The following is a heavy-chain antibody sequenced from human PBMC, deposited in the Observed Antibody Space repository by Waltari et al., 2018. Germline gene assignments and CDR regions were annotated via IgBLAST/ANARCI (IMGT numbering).Heavy chain of an antibody. V-gene: IGHV4-59*11. Sequence: QVQLQESGPGLVKPSETLSLTCTVSGGSISSHYWSWIRQPPGKGLEWIGYIYYSGSTNYNPSLKSRVTISVDTSKNKLSLKLSSVTAADTAVYYCARDIVVVPAAMKVTFGDRPRSFDIWGQGTMVTVSS. CDR2: IYYSGST. CDR3: ARDIVVVPAAMKVTFGDRPRSFDI. CDR1: GGSISSHY. J-gene: IGHJ3*02. D-gene: IGHD2-2*01.